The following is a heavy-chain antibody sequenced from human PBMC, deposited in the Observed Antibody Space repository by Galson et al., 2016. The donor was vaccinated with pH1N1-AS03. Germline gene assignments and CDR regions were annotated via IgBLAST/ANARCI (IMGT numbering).Heavy chain of an antibody. Sequence: SVKVSCKASGGTFSSYAISWVRQAPGQGLEWMGGIIAMFGTANYAQKVQGRVTITADKSTSTAYMERSSLRSEETAVYYCARDANYDFWSGHDAFDIWGQGTMVTVSS. CDR2: IIAMFGTA. J-gene: IGHJ3*02. D-gene: IGHD3-3*01. CDR1: GGTFSSYA. V-gene: IGHV1-69*06. CDR3: ARDANYDFWSGHDAFDI.